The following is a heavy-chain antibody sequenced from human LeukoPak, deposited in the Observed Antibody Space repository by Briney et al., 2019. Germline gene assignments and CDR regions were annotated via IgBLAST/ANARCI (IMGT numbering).Heavy chain of an antibody. J-gene: IGHJ4*02. V-gene: IGHV3-23*01. D-gene: IGHD5-18*01. CDR3: AKDRGYSYGYFDY. Sequence: PGGTLRLSCAASGFTFSSYGMSWVRQAPGKGLEWVSAISGSGGSTYYANSVKGRFTTSRDNSKNTLYLQMNSLRAEDTAVYYCAKDRGYSYGYFDYWGQGTLVTVSS. CDR1: GFTFSSYG. CDR2: ISGSGGST.